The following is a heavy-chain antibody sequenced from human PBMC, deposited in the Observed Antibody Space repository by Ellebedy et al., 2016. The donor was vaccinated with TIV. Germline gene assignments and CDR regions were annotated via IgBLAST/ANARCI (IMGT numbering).Heavy chain of an antibody. V-gene: IGHV3-7*03. Sequence: PGGSLRLSCATSGFTFSTYWMAWVRQAPGKGLEWVANIKEDGSQTYNVGSVKGRFTISRDNAKNSLYLQMNSLGADDTAVYYCATDRGYFTCDYWGQGTLVTVSS. CDR1: GFTFSTYW. D-gene: IGHD3-9*01. J-gene: IGHJ4*02. CDR3: ATDRGYFTCDY. CDR2: IKEDGSQT.